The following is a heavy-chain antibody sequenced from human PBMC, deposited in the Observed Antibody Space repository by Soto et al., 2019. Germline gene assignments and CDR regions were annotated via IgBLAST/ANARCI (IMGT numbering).Heavy chain of an antibody. CDR3: VRDYSGSSFDY. D-gene: IGHD1-26*01. CDR2: MYHSGST. Sequence: PSETLSLTCAVSGYPISSGYYWGWIRQPPGKGLEWIGSMYHSGSTDYNPSLKSRITISVDTSKNQFSLKLRSATAADTAVYYCVRDYSGSSFDYWGQGTLVTVSS. CDR1: GYPISSGYY. V-gene: IGHV4-38-2*02. J-gene: IGHJ4*02.